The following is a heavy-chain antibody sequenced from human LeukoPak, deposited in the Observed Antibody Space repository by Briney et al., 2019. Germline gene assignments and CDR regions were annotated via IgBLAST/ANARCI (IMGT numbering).Heavy chain of an antibody. Sequence: PSETLSLTCTVSGGSISSGVYYWSWIRQPPGKGLEWLAYMYYSGSTYYNPSLKSRVPMSADTSKNQLSLKLSSVTAADTAVYYCARPYYYDSRIDPWGQGILVTVSS. CDR3: ARPYYYDSRIDP. CDR2: MYYSGST. J-gene: IGHJ5*02. V-gene: IGHV4-30-4*01. CDR1: GGSISSGVYY. D-gene: IGHD3-22*01.